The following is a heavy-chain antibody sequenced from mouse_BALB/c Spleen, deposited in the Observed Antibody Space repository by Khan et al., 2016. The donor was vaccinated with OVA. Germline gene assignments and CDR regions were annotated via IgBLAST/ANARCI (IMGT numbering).Heavy chain of an antibody. Sequence: EVELVESGGDLVKPGGSLKLSCAASGFTFSTYGMSWVRQAPDKRLEWVATVSTGGSYTYYPDSVKGRFTISRDNAKNTLYLPMSGLRSEDTAMFYGTRLAYYYDSGGFAYWGKGTLVTVSA. CDR1: GFTFSTYG. V-gene: IGHV5-6*01. CDR3: TRLAYYYDSGGFAY. D-gene: IGHD1-1*01. J-gene: IGHJ3*01. CDR2: VSTGGSYT.